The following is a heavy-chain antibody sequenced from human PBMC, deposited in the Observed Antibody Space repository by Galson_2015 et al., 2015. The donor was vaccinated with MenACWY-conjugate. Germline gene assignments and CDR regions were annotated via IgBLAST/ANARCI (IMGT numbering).Heavy chain of an antibody. J-gene: IGHJ3*02. CDR1: GYTFTSYG. CDR2: ISAYNGNT. V-gene: IGHV1-18*01. CDR3: AAKSNSWEPEGVAFDI. Sequence: SVKVSCKASGYTFTSYGISWVRQAPGQGLEWMGWISAYNGNTNYAQKLQGRVTMTTDTSTSTAYMELRSLRSDDTAVYYCAAKSNSWEPEGVAFDIWGQGTMVTVSS. D-gene: IGHD1-26*01.